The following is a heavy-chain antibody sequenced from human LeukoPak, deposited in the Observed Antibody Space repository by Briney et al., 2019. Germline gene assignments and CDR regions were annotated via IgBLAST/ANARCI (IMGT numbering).Heavy chain of an antibody. CDR3: VREFGPFNGFDY. J-gene: IGHJ4*02. D-gene: IGHD2-8*01. CDR2: INSDGSST. V-gene: IGHV3-74*01. Sequence: GGSLRLSCAASGFTFSSYWMHWVRQAPGKGLVWVSRINSDGSSTSYADSVKGRFTISRDNAKNTLSLQMNSLRAEDTAVYYCVREFGPFNGFDYWGQGALVTVSS. CDR1: GFTFSSYW.